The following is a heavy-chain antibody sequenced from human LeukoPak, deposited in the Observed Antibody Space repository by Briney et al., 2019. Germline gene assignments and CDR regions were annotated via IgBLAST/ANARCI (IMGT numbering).Heavy chain of an antibody. CDR3: ARKKGSGLHPGPDAFDI. CDR2: IYYSGST. D-gene: IGHD3-3*01. CDR1: GGSISSSSYY. J-gene: IGHJ3*02. Sequence: SETLSLTCTVSGGSISSSSYYWGWIRQPPGKGLEWIGSIYYSGSTYYNPSLKSRVTISVDASKNQFSLKLSSVTAADTAVYYCARKKGSGLHPGPDAFDIWGQGTMVTVSS. V-gene: IGHV4-39*07.